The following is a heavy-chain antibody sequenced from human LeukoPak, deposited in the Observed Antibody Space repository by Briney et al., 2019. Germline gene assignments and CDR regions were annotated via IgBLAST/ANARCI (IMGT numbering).Heavy chain of an antibody. CDR1: GFTFSSYA. J-gene: IGHJ4*02. D-gene: IGHD3-3*01. Sequence: GGSLRLSCAASGFTFSSYAMSWVRQAPGEGLEWVSAISGSGGSTYYADSVKGRFTISRDNSKNTLYLQMNSLRAEDTAVYYCAKLRFLEWLLYDYFDYWGQGTLVTVSS. V-gene: IGHV3-23*01. CDR2: ISGSGGST. CDR3: AKLRFLEWLLYDYFDY.